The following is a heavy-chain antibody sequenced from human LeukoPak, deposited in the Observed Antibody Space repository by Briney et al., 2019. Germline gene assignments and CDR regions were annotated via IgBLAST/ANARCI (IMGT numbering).Heavy chain of an antibody. CDR1: GFTFSSYS. D-gene: IGHD3-3*01. Sequence: GGSLRLSCAASGFTFSSYSMNWVRQAPGKGLEWVSGISWNSGHIGYADSVEGRFTISRDHAKKSVYLQMNSLRAEDTALYYCAKDTFGGLYAFDIWGQGTMVTVSS. V-gene: IGHV3-9*01. J-gene: IGHJ3*02. CDR2: ISWNSGHI. CDR3: AKDTFGGLYAFDI.